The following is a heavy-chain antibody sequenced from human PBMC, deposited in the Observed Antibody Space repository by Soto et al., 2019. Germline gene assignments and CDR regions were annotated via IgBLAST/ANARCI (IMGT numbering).Heavy chain of an antibody. V-gene: IGHV1-18*01. CDR2: ISAYNGNT. D-gene: IGHD3-10*01. CDR3: ATESDREFGEWPDYGMDV. J-gene: IGHJ6*02. CDR1: GYSFTSYG. Sequence: ASVKVSCKASGYSFTSYGISWVRQAPGQGLEWMGWISAYNGNTNYAQKLQGRVTMTTDASTSTAYMELSSLRSDDTAVYYCATESDREFGEWPDYGMDVWGQGTTVTVSS.